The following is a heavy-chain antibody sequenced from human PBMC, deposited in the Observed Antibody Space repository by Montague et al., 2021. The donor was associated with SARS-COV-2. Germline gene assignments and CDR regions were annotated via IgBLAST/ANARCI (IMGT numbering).Heavy chain of an antibody. J-gene: IGHJ6*02. Sequence: TLSLTCTVSGGSISGYYWTWIRQPPGKGLEWLGHIYYTGSTKYNPSLRSRVTISIDTPKNQFSLKLRSVTAADTAVYYCARGRTGTTFYYYYYYGMDVWGQGTTVTVSS. CDR3: ARGRTGTTFYYYYYYGMDV. CDR2: IYYTGST. D-gene: IGHD1-7*01. V-gene: IGHV4-59*01. CDR1: GGSISGYY.